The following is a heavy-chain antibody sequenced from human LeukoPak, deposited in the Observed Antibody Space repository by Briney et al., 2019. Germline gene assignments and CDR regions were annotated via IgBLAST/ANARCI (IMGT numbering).Heavy chain of an antibody. J-gene: IGHJ4*02. V-gene: IGHV3-21*01. CDR1: GFTFSSYS. Sequence: PGGSRRLSCAASGFTFSSYSMNWVRQAPGKGLEWVSSISSSSSYIYYADSVKGRFTISRDNAKNSLYLQMNSLRAEDTAVYYCARGVTSSSSSTTGDYWGQGTLVTVSS. D-gene: IGHD6-6*01. CDR3: ARGVTSSSSSTTGDY. CDR2: ISSSSSYI.